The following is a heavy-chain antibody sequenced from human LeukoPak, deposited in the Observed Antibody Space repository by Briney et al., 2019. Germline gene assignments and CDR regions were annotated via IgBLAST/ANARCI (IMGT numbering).Heavy chain of an antibody. Sequence: GGSLRLSCAASGLTFSNYAMTWVRQAPGKGQEWVSGISAGSGSTYYADSVKGRFTISRDNSKNSLYLQMSSLRAEDTAIYYFAMDESSITYWGQGTLVTVSS. D-gene: IGHD1-14*01. J-gene: IGHJ4*02. CDR3: AMDESSITY. CDR1: GLTFSNYA. CDR2: ISAGSGST. V-gene: IGHV3-23*01.